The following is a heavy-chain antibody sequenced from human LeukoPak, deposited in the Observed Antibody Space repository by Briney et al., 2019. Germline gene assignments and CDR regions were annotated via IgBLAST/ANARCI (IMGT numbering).Heavy chain of an antibody. CDR3: AKEYCSSTSCYNWFDP. Sequence: PGGSLRLSCAASGFTFSSYAMSWVRQAPGKGLEWVAFIRYDGSNKYYADSVKGRFTISRDNSKNTLYLQMNSLRAEDTAVYYCAKEYCSSTSCYNWFDPWGQGTLVTVSS. V-gene: IGHV3-30*02. CDR1: GFTFSSYA. J-gene: IGHJ5*02. D-gene: IGHD2-2*01. CDR2: IRYDGSNK.